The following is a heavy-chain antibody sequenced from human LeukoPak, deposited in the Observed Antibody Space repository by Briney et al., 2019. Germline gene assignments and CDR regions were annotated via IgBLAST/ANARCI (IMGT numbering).Heavy chain of an antibody. V-gene: IGHV1-18*01. CDR3: ARDCSSTSCYARLGYGMDV. Sequence: ASVKVSCKASGYTFTSYGISWVRQAPGQGLEWMGWISAYNGNTNYAQKLQGRVTMTTDTSTSTAYMELRSLRSDDTAVYYCARDCSSTSCYARLGYGMDVWGRGTTVTVSS. CDR2: ISAYNGNT. D-gene: IGHD2-2*01. J-gene: IGHJ6*02. CDR1: GYTFTSYG.